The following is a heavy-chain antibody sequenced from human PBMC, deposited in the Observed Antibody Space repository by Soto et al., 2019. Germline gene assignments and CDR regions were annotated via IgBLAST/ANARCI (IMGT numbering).Heavy chain of an antibody. D-gene: IGHD6-19*01. V-gene: IGHV3-9*01. CDR2: ISWESGSI. CDR1: GFNFDDYA. Sequence: GGSLRLSCAASGFNFDDYAMHWVRQIPGKGLEWVSGISWESGSIGYADSVKGRFTISRDNSKNTLYLQMNSLRVEDTAVYYCAKERRTLQWDAFDIWGQGTMVTVSS. J-gene: IGHJ3*02. CDR3: AKERRTLQWDAFDI.